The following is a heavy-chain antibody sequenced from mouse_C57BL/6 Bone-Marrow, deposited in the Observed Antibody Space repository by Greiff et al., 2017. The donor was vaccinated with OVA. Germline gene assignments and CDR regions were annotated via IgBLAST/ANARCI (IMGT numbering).Heavy chain of an antibody. J-gene: IGHJ2*01. Sequence: QVQLQQSGAGQMKPGASVKISCKASGYALSNYRMNWVKQRPGKGLEWIGQIYPGDGDINYNGKFKAKATLTAEKSSSTAYMEFSSLTSEDSAVYLCARGAYWGQGMTLSVSS. CDR3: ARGAY. CDR2: IYPGDGDI. V-gene: IGHV1-80*01. CDR1: GYALSNYR.